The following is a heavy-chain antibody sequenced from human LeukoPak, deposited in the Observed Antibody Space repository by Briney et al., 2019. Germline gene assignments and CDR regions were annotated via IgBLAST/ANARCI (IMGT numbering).Heavy chain of an antibody. CDR3: ARILRITIFGVVPAPLDV. D-gene: IGHD3-3*01. J-gene: IGHJ6*04. CDR2: IKHSGST. Sequence: SETLSRTCAVYGGSFSGYYWSWIRQPPGKGLEWLGDIKHSGSTNYNPSLKSRVTISVDTSKNQFSLKLSSVTAADTAVYYCARILRITIFGVVPAPLDVWGKGTTVTVSS. V-gene: IGHV4-34*01. CDR1: GGSFSGYY.